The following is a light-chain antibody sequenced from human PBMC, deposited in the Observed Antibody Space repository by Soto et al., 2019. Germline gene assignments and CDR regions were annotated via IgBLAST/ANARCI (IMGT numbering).Light chain of an antibody. J-gene: IGKJ3*01. CDR3: QKYNGDAFT. V-gene: IGKV1-27*01. CDR2: ATS. Sequence: GDRVTITCRTSQDADNHLAWYQQRPGIVPRLLIYATSTIASGVPSHFSGSGSWTDFTRTISSLQPEDVATYYCQKYNGDAFTVGPGTRVDLK. CDR1: QDADNH.